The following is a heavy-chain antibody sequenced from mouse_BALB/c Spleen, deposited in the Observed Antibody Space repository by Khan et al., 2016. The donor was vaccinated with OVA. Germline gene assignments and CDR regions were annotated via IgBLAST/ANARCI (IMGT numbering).Heavy chain of an antibody. CDR2: INTYTGEP. V-gene: IGHV9-3-1*01. D-gene: IGHD2-10*01. J-gene: IGHJ4*01. CDR3: ARPPYFSYVMVY. CDR1: GYTFTNYG. Sequence: QVQLKQSRPELKKPGETVKISCKASGYTFTNYGMNWVKQAPGKGLKWMGWINTYTGEPTYADDFKGRFAFSLETSASTAFLQINNLKNEDSATYFCARPPYFSYVMVYWGQGTSVTVSS.